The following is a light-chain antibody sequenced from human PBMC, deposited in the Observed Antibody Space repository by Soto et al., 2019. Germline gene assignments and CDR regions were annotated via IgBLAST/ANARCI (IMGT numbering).Light chain of an antibody. Sequence: EIVLTQSPATLSLSPGDRATLSCRVSQSISSNLAWYQQKPGQAPRLLMFRTSSRATGFPARFSGSGSGTEFNLTISSLQSEDFGVYYCQQYNNWPRATFGGGTKVDI. CDR2: RTS. J-gene: IGKJ4*01. V-gene: IGKV3-15*01. CDR3: QQYNNWPRAT. CDR1: QSISSN.